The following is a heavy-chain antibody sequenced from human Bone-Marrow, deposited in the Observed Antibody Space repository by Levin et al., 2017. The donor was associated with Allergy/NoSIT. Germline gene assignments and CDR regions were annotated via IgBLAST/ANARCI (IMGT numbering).Heavy chain of an antibody. V-gene: IGHV3-48*02. D-gene: IGHD3-22*01. CDR3: ARDPARRYYDSSGYSGDH. J-gene: IGHJ4*02. CDR1: GFTFRHYT. CDR2: ITSSGDST. Sequence: PGGSLRLSCAASGFTFRHYTMNWVRQAPGKGLEWVSCITSSGDSTYYADSVKGRFTISRDNAKNSLYLLLNRLRDEDTAMYYCARDPARRYYDSSGYSGDHWGQGTLVTVSS.